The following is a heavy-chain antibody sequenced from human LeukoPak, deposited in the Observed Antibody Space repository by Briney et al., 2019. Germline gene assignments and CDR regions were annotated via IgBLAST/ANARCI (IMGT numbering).Heavy chain of an antibody. CDR2: IYYSGST. CDR3: ARHGDITMIVGPFDP. Sequence: SETLSLTCTVSGGSISSSSYYWGWIRQPPGKGLAWIGSIYYSGSTYYNPSLKSRVTISVDTSKNQFSLKLSSVTAADTAVYYCARHGDITMIVGPFDPWGQGTLVTVSS. CDR1: GGSISSSSYY. J-gene: IGHJ5*02. V-gene: IGHV4-39*01. D-gene: IGHD3-22*01.